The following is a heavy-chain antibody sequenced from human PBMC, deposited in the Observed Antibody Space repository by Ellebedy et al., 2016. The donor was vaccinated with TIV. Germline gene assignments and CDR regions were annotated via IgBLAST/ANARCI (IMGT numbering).Heavy chain of an antibody. CDR2: INHSGST. Sequence: SETLSLTXAVYGGSFSGYYWSWIRQTPGKGLEWIGEINHSGSTNYNPSLKSRVTISVDTSKNQFSLKLSSVTAADTAVYYCARLRYDFWSGYSTEFDYWGQGTLVTVSS. CDR3: ARLRYDFWSGYSTEFDY. J-gene: IGHJ4*02. D-gene: IGHD3-3*01. V-gene: IGHV4-34*01. CDR1: GGSFSGYY.